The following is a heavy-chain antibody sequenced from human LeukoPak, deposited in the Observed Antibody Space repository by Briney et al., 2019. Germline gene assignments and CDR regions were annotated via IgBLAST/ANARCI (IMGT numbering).Heavy chain of an antibody. CDR3: ARGGGTIFGVVNHYYYYMDV. Sequence: ASVKVSCKASGYTFTGYYMHWVRQAPGQGLEWMGIINPSGGSTSYAQKFQGRVTMTRDTSTSTVYMELSSLRSEDTAVYYCARGGGTIFGVVNHYYYYMDVWGKGTTVTVSS. V-gene: IGHV1-46*01. J-gene: IGHJ6*03. CDR2: INPSGGST. D-gene: IGHD3-3*01. CDR1: GYTFTGYY.